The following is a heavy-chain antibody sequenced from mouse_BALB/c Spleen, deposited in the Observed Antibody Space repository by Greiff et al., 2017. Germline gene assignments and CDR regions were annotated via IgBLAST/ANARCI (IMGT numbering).Heavy chain of an antibody. CDR2: ISYSGST. J-gene: IGHJ3*01. D-gene: IGHD2-14*01. V-gene: IGHV3-2*02. CDR3: APAYYRTWFAY. Sequence: VQLQQSGPGLVKPSQSLSLTCTVTGYSITSDYAWNWIRQFPGNKLEWMGYISYSGSTSYNPSLKSRISITRDTSKNQFFLQLNSVTTEDTATYYCAPAYYRTWFAYWGQGTLVTVSA. CDR1: GYSITSDYA.